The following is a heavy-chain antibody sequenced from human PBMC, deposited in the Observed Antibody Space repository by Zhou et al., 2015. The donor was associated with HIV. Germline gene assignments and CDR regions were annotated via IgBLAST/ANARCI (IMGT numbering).Heavy chain of an antibody. Sequence: QVQLVQSGAEVKKPGASVKVSCKASGYTFTSYYMHWVRQAPGQGLEWMGIINPSGGSTSYAQKFQGRVTMTRDTSTSTVYMELSSLRSEDTAVYYCAREANYYDSSGSFDYWGQGTLVTVSS. J-gene: IGHJ4*02. V-gene: IGHV1-46*01. CDR1: GYTFTSYY. CDR2: INPSGGST. D-gene: IGHD3-22*01. CDR3: AREANYYDSSGSFDY.